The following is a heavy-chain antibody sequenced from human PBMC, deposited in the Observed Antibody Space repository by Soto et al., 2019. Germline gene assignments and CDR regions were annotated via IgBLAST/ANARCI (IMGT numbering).Heavy chain of an antibody. Sequence: ASVKVSCKASGYTFTSYAMHWVRQAPGQRLEWMGWINAGNGNTKYSQKFQGRVTITRDTSASTAYMELSSLRSEDTAVYYCARESPDYGDYVLDYWGQGTLVTASS. V-gene: IGHV1-3*01. J-gene: IGHJ4*02. CDR2: INAGNGNT. CDR3: ARESPDYGDYVLDY. CDR1: GYTFTSYA. D-gene: IGHD4-17*01.